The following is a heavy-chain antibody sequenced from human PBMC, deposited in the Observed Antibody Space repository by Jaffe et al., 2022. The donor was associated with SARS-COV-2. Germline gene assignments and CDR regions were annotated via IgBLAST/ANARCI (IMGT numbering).Heavy chain of an antibody. V-gene: IGHV3-30-3*01. D-gene: IGHD3-16*01. CDR3: AREGLHFMGDYYYGMDV. J-gene: IGHJ6*02. CDR1: GFTFSSYA. CDR2: ISYDGSNK. Sequence: QVQLVESGGGVVQPGRSLRLSCAASGFTFSSYAMHWVRQAPGKGLEWVAVISYDGSNKYYADSVKGRFTISRDNSKNTLYLQMNSLRAEDTAVYYCAREGLHFMGDYYYGMDVWGQGTTVTVSS.